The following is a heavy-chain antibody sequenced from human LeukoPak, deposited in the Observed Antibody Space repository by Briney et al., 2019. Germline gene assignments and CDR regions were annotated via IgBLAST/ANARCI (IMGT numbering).Heavy chain of an antibody. V-gene: IGHV1-69*06. CDR2: IIPIFGTA. Sequence: SVKVSCKASGGTFSSYAISWGRQAPGQGLEWMGGIIPIFGTANYAQKFQVRVTITADKSTSTAYMELSSLRSEDTAVYYCARGESSSWNSNYYYYMDVWGKGTTVTVSS. CDR1: GGTFSSYA. D-gene: IGHD6-13*01. CDR3: ARGESSSWNSNYYYYMDV. J-gene: IGHJ6*03.